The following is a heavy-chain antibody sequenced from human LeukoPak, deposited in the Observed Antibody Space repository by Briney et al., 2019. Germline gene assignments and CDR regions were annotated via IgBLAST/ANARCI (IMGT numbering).Heavy chain of an antibody. CDR3: ARERYCSGGSCFSPGYFDY. Sequence: KSSETLSLTCTVSGGSISGSSYYWGWIRQPPGKGLEWIGSIYYSGSTYYNPSLKSRVTISVDTSKNQFSLKLNSVTATDTAVYYCARERYCSGGSCFSPGYFDYWGQGTLVTVSS. CDR2: IYYSGST. J-gene: IGHJ4*02. D-gene: IGHD2-15*01. V-gene: IGHV4-39*02. CDR1: GGSISGSSYY.